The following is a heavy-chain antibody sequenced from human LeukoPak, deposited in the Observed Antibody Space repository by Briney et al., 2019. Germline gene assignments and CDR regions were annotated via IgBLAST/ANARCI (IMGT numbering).Heavy chain of an antibody. D-gene: IGHD6-19*01. V-gene: IGHV3-53*01. J-gene: IGHJ4*02. Sequence: PGGSLRLSCAASGFSVSSNYMSWVPQAPGKGLEWVSLIYSGGSTYYADSVKGRFTISRDNSKNTLYLQMNSLRAEDTAVYYCARADNGGKYSSGWYHFDYWGQGTLVTVSS. CDR1: GFSVSSNY. CDR2: IYSGGST. CDR3: ARADNGGKYSSGWYHFDY.